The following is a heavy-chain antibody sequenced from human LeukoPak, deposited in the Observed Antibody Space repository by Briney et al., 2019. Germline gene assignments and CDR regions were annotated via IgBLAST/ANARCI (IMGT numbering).Heavy chain of an antibody. V-gene: IGHV3-7*01. J-gene: IGHJ4*02. CDR2: IKQDGSEK. D-gene: IGHD2-8*01. Sequence: GGSLRLSCAASGFTFSSYEMSWVRQAPGKGLEWVANIKQDGSEKYYVDSVKGRFTISRDNAKNSLYLQMNSLRAEDTAVYYCARGRTFDYWGQGTLVTVSS. CDR3: ARGRTFDY. CDR1: GFTFSSYE.